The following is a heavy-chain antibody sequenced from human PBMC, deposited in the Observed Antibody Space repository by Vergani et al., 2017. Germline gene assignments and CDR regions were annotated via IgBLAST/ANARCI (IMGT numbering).Heavy chain of an antibody. CDR2: IRDKTYNYAT. CDR1: GFTFSGSA. V-gene: IGHV3-73*02. Sequence: EVQLVESGGGLVQPGGSLTLSCAASGFTFSGSAMHWVRQTSGKGLEWIGRIRDKTYNYATAYAVSVKGRFIISSDDSKKTAYLQMNSLKTEDTAVYYCTTPTKWELRYYFDYWGQGTLVTVSS. CDR3: TTPTKWELRYYFDY. J-gene: IGHJ4*02. D-gene: IGHD3-9*01.